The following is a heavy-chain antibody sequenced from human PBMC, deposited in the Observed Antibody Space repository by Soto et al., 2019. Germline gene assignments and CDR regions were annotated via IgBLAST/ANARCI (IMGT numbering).Heavy chain of an antibody. CDR3: ASQEMATKIVDAFDI. D-gene: IGHD5-12*01. Sequence: EVQLVQSGAEVKKPGESLKISCKGSGYSFTSYWIGWVRQMPGKGLEWMGIIYPGDSDTRYSPSFQGQVTISADKSISTAYLQWSSLKASDTAMYYCASQEMATKIVDAFDIWGPGTMVTVSS. CDR2: IYPGDSDT. J-gene: IGHJ3*02. CDR1: GYSFTSYW. V-gene: IGHV5-51*01.